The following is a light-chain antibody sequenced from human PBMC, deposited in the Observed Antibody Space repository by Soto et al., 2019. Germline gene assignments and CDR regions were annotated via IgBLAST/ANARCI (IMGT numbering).Light chain of an antibody. CDR1: QSVSSY. J-gene: IGKJ1*01. V-gene: IGKV3-15*01. CDR2: GAS. Sequence: EIVLTQSPATLSLSPGERATLSCRASQSVSSYLAWYQQKPGQAPRLLIYGASTRATGIPARFSGSGSGTEFTLTISSLQSEDFAVYYCQQYNSWPETFGQGTKVDNK. CDR3: QQYNSWPET.